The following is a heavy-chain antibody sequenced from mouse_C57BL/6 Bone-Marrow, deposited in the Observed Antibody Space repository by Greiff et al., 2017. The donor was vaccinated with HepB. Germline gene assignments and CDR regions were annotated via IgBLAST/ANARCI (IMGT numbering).Heavy chain of an antibody. D-gene: IGHD1-1*01. J-gene: IGHJ4*01. CDR1: GYTFTSYW. CDR2: IHPNSGST. V-gene: IGHV1-64*01. Sequence: VKLQQPGAELVKPGASVKLSCKASGYTFTSYWMHWVKQRPGQGLEWIGMIHPNSGSTNYNEKFKSKATLTVDKSSSTAYMQLSSLTSEDSAVYYCARKEALLQRDYYAMDYWGQGTSVTVSS. CDR3: ARKEALLQRDYYAMDY.